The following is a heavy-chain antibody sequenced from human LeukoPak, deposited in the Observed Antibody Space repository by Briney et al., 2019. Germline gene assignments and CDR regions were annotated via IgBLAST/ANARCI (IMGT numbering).Heavy chain of an antibody. CDR1: GGSFSGYY. J-gene: IGHJ5*02. V-gene: IGHV4-34*01. CDR2: INHSGST. Sequence: SETLSLTCAVYGGSFSGYYWSWIRQPPGKGLEWIGEINHSGSTNYNPSLKSRVTISVDTSKNQFSLKLSSVTAADTAVYYCAKGFLRRWFDPWGQGTLVTVSS. CDR3: AKGFLRRWFDP. D-gene: IGHD2/OR15-2a*01.